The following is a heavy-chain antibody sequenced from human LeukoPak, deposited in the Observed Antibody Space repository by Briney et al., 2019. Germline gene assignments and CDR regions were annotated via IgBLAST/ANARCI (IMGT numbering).Heavy chain of an antibody. D-gene: IGHD3-3*01. CDR3: AKGNGYFDY. Sequence: GGSLRLSCAASGFTFSIYGMSWVCQAPGKGLEWVSVISGSGGDIYYADSVKGRFSISRDNSRNTLYLEVNSLRAEDTAVYYCAKGNGYFDYWGQGTLVTVSS. CDR1: GFTFSIYG. CDR2: ISGSGGDI. J-gene: IGHJ4*02. V-gene: IGHV3-23*01.